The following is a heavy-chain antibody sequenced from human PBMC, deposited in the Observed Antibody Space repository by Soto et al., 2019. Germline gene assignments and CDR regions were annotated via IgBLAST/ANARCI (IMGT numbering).Heavy chain of an antibody. V-gene: IGHV3-72*01. CDR3: LVPGLWGSYRGDAFDV. CDR1: GFTFSDHY. D-gene: IGHD3-16*02. CDR2: TRNKANSYTT. J-gene: IGHJ3*01. Sequence: PGGSLRLSCAASGFTFSDHYIDWVRQAPGKGLEWVGRTRNKANSYTTEYAAPVKGRFTISRDDLKNSLYLQMDSLKTEDTAVYYCLVPGLWGSYRGDAFDVWGQGTMVTVSS.